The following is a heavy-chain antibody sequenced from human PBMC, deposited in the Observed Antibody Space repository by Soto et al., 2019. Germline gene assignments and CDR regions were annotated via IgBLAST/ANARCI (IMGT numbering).Heavy chain of an antibody. Sequence: ASVKVSCKASGYTFTSYAMHWVRQAPGQRLEWMGWINAGNGNTKYSQKFQGRVTITRDTSASTAYMELSSLRSEDTAVYYCARTLLLAADSYYYYGMDFWGQGTTVTVS. D-gene: IGHD6-13*01. V-gene: IGHV1-3*01. CDR2: INAGNGNT. J-gene: IGHJ6*02. CDR1: GYTFTSYA. CDR3: ARTLLLAADSYYYYGMDF.